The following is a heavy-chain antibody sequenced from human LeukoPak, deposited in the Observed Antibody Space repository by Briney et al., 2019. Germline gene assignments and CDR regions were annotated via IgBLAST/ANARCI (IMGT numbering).Heavy chain of an antibody. J-gene: IGHJ3*02. CDR2: IFYSGST. Sequence: PSETLSLTCTVSGDSISCRSYYCGWIRQPPGKGLEWLGTIFYSGSTYYNPSLQSRVTISVDTSKNQFSLKLSSVTAADSAVYYCATRTFRGAFDIWGQGTMVTVSS. D-gene: IGHD2-2*01. V-gene: IGHV4-39*01. CDR1: GDSISCRSYY. CDR3: ATRTFRGAFDI.